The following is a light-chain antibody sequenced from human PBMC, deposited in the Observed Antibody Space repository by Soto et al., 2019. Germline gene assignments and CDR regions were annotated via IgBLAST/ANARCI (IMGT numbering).Light chain of an antibody. J-gene: IGLJ3*02. V-gene: IGLV2-23*01. CDR1: NSDVGSHNF. CDR3: CSLTNGATWV. CDR2: EAS. Sequence: QSARTQPASVSGSPGQSITISCTGTNSDVGSHNFVSWYQQYPGKAPKLLIYEASKRPSGLSNRFSGSKSGNTASLTISGLQAEDESDYYCCSLTNGATWVFGGGTKLTVL.